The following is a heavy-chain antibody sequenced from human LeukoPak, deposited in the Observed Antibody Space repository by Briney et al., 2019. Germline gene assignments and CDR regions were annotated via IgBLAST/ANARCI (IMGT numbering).Heavy chain of an antibody. J-gene: IGHJ6*03. Sequence: PGGSLRLSCAASGFTFSSYWMHWVRQAPGKGLVWVSRINSDGSSTSYADSVKGRFTISRDSAKNTLYLQMNSLRAEDTAVYYCARGEYYDFWSGYYTVYYYYMDVWGKGTTVTVSS. CDR1: GFTFSSYW. V-gene: IGHV3-74*01. CDR2: INSDGSST. D-gene: IGHD3-3*01. CDR3: ARGEYYDFWSGYYTVYYYYMDV.